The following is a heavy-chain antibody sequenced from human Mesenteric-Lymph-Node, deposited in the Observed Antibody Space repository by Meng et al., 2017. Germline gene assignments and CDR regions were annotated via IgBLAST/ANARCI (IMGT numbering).Heavy chain of an antibody. D-gene: IGHD5-18*01. J-gene: IGHJ4*02. CDR1: GYTFTGYY. CDR2: TNPNSGGT. CDR3: ARPDVDTALFDY. V-gene: IGHV1-2*02. Sequence: ASVKVSCKASGYTFTGYYMHWVRQAPGQGLEWMGWTNPNSGGTNYAQKFQGRVTMTRDTSISTAYMELSRLRSDDTAVYYCARPDVDTALFDYWGQGTLVTVSS.